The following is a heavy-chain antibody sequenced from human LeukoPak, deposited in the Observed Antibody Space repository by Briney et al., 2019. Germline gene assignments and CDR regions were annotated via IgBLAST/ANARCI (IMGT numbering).Heavy chain of an antibody. Sequence: PSETLSLTCTVSGGSINTQYWSWIWQPAGKGLEWIGRIYSSGSTNYNTSLMTRLTMSVDTSKNQISLNLHSVTAADTAVYYCARGLIHGSGTYFNPLGYWGLGILVTVSS. CDR2: IYSSGST. J-gene: IGHJ4*02. D-gene: IGHD3-10*01. CDR1: GGSINTQY. CDR3: ARGLIHGSGTYFNPLGY. V-gene: IGHV4-4*07.